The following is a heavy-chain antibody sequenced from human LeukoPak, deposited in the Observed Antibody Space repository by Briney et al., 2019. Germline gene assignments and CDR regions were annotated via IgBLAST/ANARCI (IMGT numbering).Heavy chain of an antibody. CDR3: ARPYYDSSGYQSLDY. J-gene: IGHJ4*02. CDR1: GYSFTSYW. Sequence: GESLKISCKGSGYSFTSYWIGWVRQMPGKGLEWIGIISPGDSYTNYSPSFQGHVTISADKSISTAYLQWSSLKASDTAMYYCARPYYDSSGYQSLDYWGQGTLVTVSS. V-gene: IGHV5-51*01. D-gene: IGHD3-22*01. CDR2: ISPGDSYT.